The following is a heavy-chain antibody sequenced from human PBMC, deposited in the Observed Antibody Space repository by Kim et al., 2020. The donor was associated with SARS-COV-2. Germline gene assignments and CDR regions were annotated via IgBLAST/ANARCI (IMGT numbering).Heavy chain of an antibody. Sequence: GGSLRLSCAASGFTFSNCGMHWVRQAPGKGLEWVAVIWYDGTNKYYADSVKGRFTISRDNSKNTLYLQMNSLRAEDTAVYYWARESPVDTAMGAFDYWGQGTLVTVSS. CDR3: ARESPVDTAMGAFDY. V-gene: IGHV3-33*01. J-gene: IGHJ4*02. CDR1: GFTFSNCG. D-gene: IGHD5-18*01. CDR2: IWYDGTNK.